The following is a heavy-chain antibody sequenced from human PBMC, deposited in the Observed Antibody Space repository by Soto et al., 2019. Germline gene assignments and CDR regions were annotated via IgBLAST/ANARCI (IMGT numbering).Heavy chain of an antibody. J-gene: IGHJ4*02. CDR1: GYTFTGYY. CDR3: ANMVRGVKYYFDY. CDR2: INPNSGGT. V-gene: IGHV1-2*02. D-gene: IGHD3-10*01. Sequence: EASVKVSCKASGYTFTGYYMHWVRQAPGQGLEWMGWINPNSGGTNYAQKFQGRVTISVDTSKNQFSLKLSSVTAADTAVYYCANMVRGVKYYFDYWGQGTLVTVPQ.